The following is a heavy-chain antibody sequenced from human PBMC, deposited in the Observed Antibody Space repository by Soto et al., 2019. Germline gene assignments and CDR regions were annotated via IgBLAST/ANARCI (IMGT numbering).Heavy chain of an antibody. V-gene: IGHV4-30-2*01. J-gene: IGHJ6*02. D-gene: IGHD3-9*01. Sequence: PSETLSLTCAVSGGSISSGGYSWSWIRQPPGKGLEWIGYIYHSGSTYYNPSLKSRVTISVDRSKNQFSLKLSSVTAADTAVYYCARADDILTGSHYYGMDVWGQGTTVTVSS. CDR2: IYHSGST. CDR1: GGSISSGGYS. CDR3: ARADDILTGSHYYGMDV.